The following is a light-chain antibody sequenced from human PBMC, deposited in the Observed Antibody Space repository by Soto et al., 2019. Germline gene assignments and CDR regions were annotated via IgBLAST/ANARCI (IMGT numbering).Light chain of an antibody. Sequence: EIVLTQSPGTLSLSPEERATLSCRASQSITNGNLAWYQQKPGQPPRLLIYATSSRATGIPDRFTGGGSGTDFTLTIYGLGPEDFAVYYCHLYGRSPPWAFGQGTRVEI. V-gene: IGKV3-20*01. CDR1: QSITNGN. CDR2: ATS. J-gene: IGKJ1*01. CDR3: HLYGRSPPWA.